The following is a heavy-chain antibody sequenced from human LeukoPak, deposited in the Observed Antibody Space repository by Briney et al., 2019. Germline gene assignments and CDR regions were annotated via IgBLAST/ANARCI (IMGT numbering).Heavy chain of an antibody. Sequence: GGSLRLSCAASGFTVSSNYMNWVRQAPGKGLEWVSLIYSGGSTYYADSVKGRFTISRDDSKNTLYLQMNSLRADDTAVYYCARDRRYYYGSGSAQDVDYWGQGTLVTVSS. CDR1: GFTVSSNY. CDR3: ARDRRYYYGSGSAQDVDY. J-gene: IGHJ4*02. V-gene: IGHV3-53*01. CDR2: IYSGGST. D-gene: IGHD3-10*01.